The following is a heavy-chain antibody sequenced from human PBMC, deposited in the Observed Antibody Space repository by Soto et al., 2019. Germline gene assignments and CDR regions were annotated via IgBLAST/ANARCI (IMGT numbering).Heavy chain of an antibody. CDR2: IIPMFPTT. CDR1: GDIFGRNA. CDR3: TKDGDSADYGY. J-gene: IGHJ4*02. V-gene: IGHV1-69*01. Sequence: QVQLVQSGAEVKRPGSSVRVSCKASGDIFGRNAIHWVRQAPGQGLEWMGGIIPMFPTTNYAQKFKGRLTIYADESTGTAYMEMTSLTSEDTAVYYCTKDGDSADYGYWGQGTLVTVSS. D-gene: IGHD2-21*01.